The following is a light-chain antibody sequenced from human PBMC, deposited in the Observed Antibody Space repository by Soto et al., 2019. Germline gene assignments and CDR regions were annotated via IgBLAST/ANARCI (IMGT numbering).Light chain of an antibody. CDR1: QSVSSSY. V-gene: IGKV3-20*01. CDR3: QQYGSSPPYT. J-gene: IGKJ2*01. Sequence: EIVLTQSPGTLSLSPGERATLSCRASQSVSSSYLAWYQHKPGQAPRLLIYGASSRATGIPDRFSGSGSGTDFTLTISRLEPEDFAVYYCQQYGSSPPYTFGKGTKLEIK. CDR2: GAS.